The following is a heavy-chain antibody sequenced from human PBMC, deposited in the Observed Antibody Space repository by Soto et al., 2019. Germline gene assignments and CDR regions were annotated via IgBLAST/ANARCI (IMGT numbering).Heavy chain of an antibody. D-gene: IGHD6-6*01. CDR1: GYSFTSYW. CDR3: ARDEIAPPYLGGYYYGVDV. Sequence: GESLKISCMGSGYSFTSYWIGWVRQMPGKGLEWMGIIYPGDSDTRYSPSFQGQVTISADKSNNQFSLKLSSVTAADTAVYYCARDEIAPPYLGGYYYGVDVWGQGTTVTVSS. J-gene: IGHJ6*02. CDR2: IYPGDSDT. V-gene: IGHV5-51*01.